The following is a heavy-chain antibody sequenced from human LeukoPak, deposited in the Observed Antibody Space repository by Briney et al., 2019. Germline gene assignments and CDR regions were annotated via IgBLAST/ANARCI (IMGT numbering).Heavy chain of an antibody. CDR2: IYYSGTT. CDR1: GGSISSDY. CDR3: ARGANWGSPDY. D-gene: IGHD7-27*01. Sequence: SETPSLTCTVPGGSISSDYWGWIRQSPGKGIEWIGYIYYSGTTSYNPSLKSRVTISLDTSKNQFSLKLSSVTAADTAVYYCARGANWGSPDYWGQGTLVTVSS. V-gene: IGHV4-59*01. J-gene: IGHJ4*02.